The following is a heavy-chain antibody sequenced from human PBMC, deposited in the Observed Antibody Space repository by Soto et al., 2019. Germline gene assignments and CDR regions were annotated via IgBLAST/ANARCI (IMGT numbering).Heavy chain of an antibody. CDR2: IYTDGTT. V-gene: IGHV3-53*01. D-gene: IGHD6-6*01. Sequence: PGGSLRLSCAASGFAVSANYVSWVRQAPGKGLEWVSLIYTDGTTYYADSVKGRFTFSRDNSKNSLYLQMNSLRAEDTAVYYCTRVSSPLPDNSFRPWGQGALVT. J-gene: IGHJ5*02. CDR3: TRVSSPLPDNSFRP. CDR1: GFAVSANY.